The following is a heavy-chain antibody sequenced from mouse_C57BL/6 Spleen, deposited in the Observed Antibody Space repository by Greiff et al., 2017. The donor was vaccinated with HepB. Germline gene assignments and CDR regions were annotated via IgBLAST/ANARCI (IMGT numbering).Heavy chain of an antibody. CDR1: GFTFSDYY. CDR3: ARGQFFDY. V-gene: IGHV5-16*01. J-gene: IGHJ2*01. CDR2: INYDGSST. Sequence: EVMLVESEGGLVQPGSSMKLSCTASGFTFSDYYMAWVRQVPEKGLEWVANINYDGSSTYYLDSLKSRFIISRDNAKNILYLQMSSLKSEDTATYYCARGQFFDYWGQGTTLTVSS.